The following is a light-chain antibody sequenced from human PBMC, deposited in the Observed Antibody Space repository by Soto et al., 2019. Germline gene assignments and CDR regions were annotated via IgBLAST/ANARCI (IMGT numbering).Light chain of an antibody. J-gene: IGLJ1*01. CDR1: SSNIGTGYD. CDR3: QSYDTSLGGSYV. V-gene: IGLV1-40*01. CDR2: GDI. Sequence: QSVLTQPPSVSGAPGQRVTISCTGSSSNIGTGYDVHWYQQLLGKVPKLLISGDINRPSGVPDRFSGSKSGTSASLAITGLQAEDEADYYCQSYDTSLGGSYVFGTGTKVTVL.